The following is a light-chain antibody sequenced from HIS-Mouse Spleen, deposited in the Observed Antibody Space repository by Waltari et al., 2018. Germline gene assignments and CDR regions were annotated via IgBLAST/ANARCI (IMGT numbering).Light chain of an antibody. J-gene: IGLJ2*01. CDR2: KDS. V-gene: IGLV3-25*03. CDR3: QSADSSGTYVV. CDR1: ALPKQY. Sequence: SYELTQPPSVSVSPGQPARITCSGDALPKQYADWYQQKPGQAPVLVIYKDSERPSGIPERFSGSSSGTTVTLTISGVQAEDEADYYCQSADSSGTYVVFGGGTKLTVL.